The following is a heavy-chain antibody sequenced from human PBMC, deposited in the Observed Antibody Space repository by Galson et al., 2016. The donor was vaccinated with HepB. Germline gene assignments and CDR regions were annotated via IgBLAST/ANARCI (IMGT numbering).Heavy chain of an antibody. V-gene: IGHV3-23*01. CDR1: KFTFRNSA. D-gene: IGHD3-16*02. CDR3: TTDLGRAPLYDYVWGSYRPDY. J-gene: IGHJ4*02. CDR2: ISGPGRNT. Sequence: SLRLSCAASKFTFRNSALSWVRPAPGKGLEWVSSISGPGRNTYYADSVKGRFTISRDNSKNTLYLQMNSLKTEDTAVYYCTTDLGRAPLYDYVWGSYRPDYWGQGTLVTVSS.